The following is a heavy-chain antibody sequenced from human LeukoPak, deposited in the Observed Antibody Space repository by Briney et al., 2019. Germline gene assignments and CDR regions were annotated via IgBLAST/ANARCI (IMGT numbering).Heavy chain of an antibody. V-gene: IGHV4-34*01. CDR1: GGSFSGYY. D-gene: IGHD6-19*01. Sequence: SETLSLTCAVYGGSFSGYYWSWIRQPPGKGLEWIGEINHSGSTNYNPSLKSRVTISVDTSKNQFSLKLSSVTAADTAVYYCARAVAGTSFYYYYYMDVWGKGTTVTVSS. J-gene: IGHJ6*03. CDR2: INHSGST. CDR3: ARAVAGTSFYYYYYMDV.